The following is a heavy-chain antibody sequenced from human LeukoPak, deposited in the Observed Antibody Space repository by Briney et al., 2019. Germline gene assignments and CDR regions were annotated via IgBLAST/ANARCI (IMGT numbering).Heavy chain of an antibody. V-gene: IGHV5-51*01. Sequence: GESLKISCKGSGYSFTSYWIGWVRQMPGKGLEWMGIIYPGDSHTTYSPSFQGQVTISADKSISTAYLQWGSLKASDTAMYYCAREGGGYYDSSGYYFHDAFDIWGQGTMVTVSS. CDR1: GYSFTSYW. CDR2: IYPGDSHT. CDR3: AREGGGYYDSSGYYFHDAFDI. D-gene: IGHD3-22*01. J-gene: IGHJ3*02.